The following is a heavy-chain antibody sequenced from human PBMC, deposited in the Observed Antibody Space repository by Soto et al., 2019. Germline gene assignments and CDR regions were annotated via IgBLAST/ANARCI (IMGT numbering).Heavy chain of an antibody. CDR2: ISGSGDYT. CDR3: AKGLAVAGPYYYGMDV. CDR1: GFTFSSYA. V-gene: IGHV3-23*01. Sequence: EVQLLESGGGLVQPGGSLRLSCAASGFTFSSYAMTGVRQAPGKGREWVSSISGSGDYTYYADSVKGRFTISRDNSKNTLYLQMNSLRAEDTAVYYCAKGLAVAGPYYYGMDVWGQGTTVTVSS. J-gene: IGHJ6*02. D-gene: IGHD6-19*01.